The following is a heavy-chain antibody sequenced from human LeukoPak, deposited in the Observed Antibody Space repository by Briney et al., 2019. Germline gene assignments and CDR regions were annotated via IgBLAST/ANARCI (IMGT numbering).Heavy chain of an antibody. J-gene: IGHJ4*02. CDR3: ARVALLSGPSYGSESEAADY. D-gene: IGHD3-10*01. Sequence: KPGGSLRLSCAASGFTFITYSMNWVRQAPGKGLEWVSSISSSSSYIYYADSVGGRFTISRDNPKNSLYLQMNSLRAEDTAVYYCARVALLSGPSYGSESEAADYWGQGTLVTVSS. V-gene: IGHV3-21*01. CDR1: GFTFITYS. CDR2: ISSSSSYI.